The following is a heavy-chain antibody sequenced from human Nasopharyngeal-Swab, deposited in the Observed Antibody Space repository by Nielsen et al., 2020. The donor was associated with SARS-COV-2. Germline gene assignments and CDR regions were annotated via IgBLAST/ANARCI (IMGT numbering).Heavy chain of an antibody. CDR3: ASHNSGYDYVISVNLDV. V-gene: IGHV1-69*13. Sequence: SVKVSCKASGYTFTSYAISWVRQAPGQGLEWMGGIIPIFGTANYAQKFQGRVTITADESTSTAYMELSSLSSEDTAVYYCASHNSGYDYVISVNLDVWGQGTTVTVSS. CDR2: IIPIFGTA. J-gene: IGHJ6*02. D-gene: IGHD5-12*01. CDR1: GYTFTSYA.